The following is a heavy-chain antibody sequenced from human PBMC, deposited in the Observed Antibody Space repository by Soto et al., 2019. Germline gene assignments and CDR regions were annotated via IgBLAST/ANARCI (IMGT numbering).Heavy chain of an antibody. Sequence: GGSLRLSYAASGFTFRSYAMSWFRQAPGKGLEWVSAISGSGGSTYYADSVKGRFTISRDNSKNTLYLQMSALGAEDTDLYYCTRLVFLMVRRPPRSTLFPYTTLSDL. CDR3: TRLVFLMVRRPPRSTLFPYTTLSDL. CDR1: GFTFRSYA. J-gene: IGHJ2*01. D-gene: IGHD3-10*01. CDR2: ISGSGGST. V-gene: IGHV3-23*01.